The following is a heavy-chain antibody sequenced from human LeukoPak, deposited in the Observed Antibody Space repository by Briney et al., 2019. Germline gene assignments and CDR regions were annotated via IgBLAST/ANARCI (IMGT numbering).Heavy chain of an antibody. CDR3: ATSRLIVVVPAAPLDY. Sequence: ASVEISCTVSGYTFTDYYMHWVQQAPGKGLEWMGLVDPEDGETIYAEKFQGRVTITADTSTDTAYMELSSLRSEDTAVYYCATSRLIVVVPAAPLDYWGQGTLVTVSS. V-gene: IGHV1-69-2*01. D-gene: IGHD2-2*01. CDR2: VDPEDGET. J-gene: IGHJ4*02. CDR1: GYTFTDYY.